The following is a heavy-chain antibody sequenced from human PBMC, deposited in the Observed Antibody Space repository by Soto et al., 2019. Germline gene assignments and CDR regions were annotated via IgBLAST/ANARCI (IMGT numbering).Heavy chain of an antibody. J-gene: IGHJ6*03. CDR1: GGSISSYY. D-gene: IGHD3-3*01. CDR3: ARVPRGITIFGVVRDYYYYYMDV. CDR2: IYYSGST. Sequence: SETLSLTCTVSGGSISSYYWSWIRQPPGKGLEWIGYIYYSGSTNYNPSLKSRVTISVDTSKNQFSLKLSSVTAADTAVYYCARVPRGITIFGVVRDYYYYYMDVWGKGTTVTVSS. V-gene: IGHV4-59*01.